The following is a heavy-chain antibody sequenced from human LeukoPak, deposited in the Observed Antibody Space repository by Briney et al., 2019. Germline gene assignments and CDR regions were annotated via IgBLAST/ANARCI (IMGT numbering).Heavy chain of an antibody. D-gene: IGHD2-15*01. J-gene: IGHJ1*01. Sequence: GGSLRLSCAASGFTFSSYGMHWVRQAPGKGLEWVAVISYDGSNKYYADSVKGRFTISRDNSKNTLDLQMNSLRAEDTALYYCAKEGCSGGRCSEYFQHWGQGTLVTVSS. V-gene: IGHV3-30*18. CDR3: AKEGCSGGRCSEYFQH. CDR1: GFTFSSYG. CDR2: ISYDGSNK.